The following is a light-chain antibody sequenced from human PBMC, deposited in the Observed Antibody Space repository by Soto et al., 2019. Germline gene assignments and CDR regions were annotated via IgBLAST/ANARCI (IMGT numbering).Light chain of an antibody. CDR2: EVS. V-gene: IGLV2-14*01. CDR3: TSYTSTTTRV. J-gene: IGLJ1*01. CDR1: SSDVGGYDY. Sequence: QSALTQPASVSGSPGQSITISCTGTSSDVGGYDYVSWYQHHPGKAPKVMIYEVSNRPSGVSNRFSGSKSGNTASLTISGLQAEDEADYYCTSYTSTTTRVFGTGTKVTV.